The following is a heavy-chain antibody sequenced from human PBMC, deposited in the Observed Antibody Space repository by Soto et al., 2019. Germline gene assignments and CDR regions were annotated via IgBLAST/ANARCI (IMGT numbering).Heavy chain of an antibody. CDR3: ARCPSYYYDSXGYLDSWFDP. CDR1: GYTFTSYG. Sequence: ASVKVSCXASGYTFTSYGIRWVRQAPGQGLEWMGWISAYNGNTNYAQKLQGRVTMTTDTSTSTAYMELRSLRSDDTAVYYCARCPSYYYDSXGYLDSWFDPWGQGTLVTVSS. D-gene: IGHD3-22*01. CDR2: ISAYNGNT. V-gene: IGHV1-18*01. J-gene: IGHJ5*02.